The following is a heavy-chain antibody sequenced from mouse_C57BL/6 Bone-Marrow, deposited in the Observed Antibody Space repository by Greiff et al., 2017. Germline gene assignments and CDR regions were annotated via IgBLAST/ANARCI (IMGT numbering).Heavy chain of an antibody. D-gene: IGHD2-5*01. V-gene: IGHV5-12*01. CDR3: YYSNYYAMDY. Sequence: EVKVEESGGGLVQPGGSLKLSCAASGFTFSDYYMYWVRQTPEKRLEWVAYISNGGGSTYYPDTVKGRFTISRDNAKNTLYLQMSRLKSEDTAMYYCYYSNYYAMDYWGQGTSVTVSS. CDR2: ISNGGGST. J-gene: IGHJ4*01. CDR1: GFTFSDYY.